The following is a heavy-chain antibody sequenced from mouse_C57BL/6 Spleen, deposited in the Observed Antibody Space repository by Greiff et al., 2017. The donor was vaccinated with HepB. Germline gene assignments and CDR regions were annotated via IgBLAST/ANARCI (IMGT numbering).Heavy chain of an antibody. V-gene: IGHV5-4*03. CDR1: GFTFSSYA. CDR3: ARPPLDSSGPAWFAY. CDR2: ISDGGSYT. J-gene: IGHJ3*01. D-gene: IGHD3-2*02. Sequence: EVNLVESGGGLVKPGGSLKLSCAASGFTFSSYAMSWVRQTPEKRLEWVATISDGGSYTYYPDNVKGRFTISRDNAKNNLYLQMSHLKSEDTAMYYCARPPLDSSGPAWFAYWGQGTLVTVSA.